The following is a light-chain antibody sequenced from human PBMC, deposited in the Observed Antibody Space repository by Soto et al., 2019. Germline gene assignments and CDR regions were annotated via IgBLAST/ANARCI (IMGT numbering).Light chain of an antibody. CDR2: EVN. CDR3: RAYTPSCPLI. Sequence: QSALTQPASVSGSPGQSVTISCTGTSSDVGGYDYVSWYQQHPGTAPKLILYEVNNRPSGVSNRFSGSKSGNTASLIISGLQTDDEAHYYCRAYTPSCPLIFGTG. J-gene: IGLJ1*01. CDR1: SSDVGGYDY. V-gene: IGLV2-14*01.